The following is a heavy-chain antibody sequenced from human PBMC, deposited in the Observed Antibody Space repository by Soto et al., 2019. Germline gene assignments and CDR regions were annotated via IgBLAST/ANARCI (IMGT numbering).Heavy chain of an antibody. D-gene: IGHD6-6*01. CDR2: IDPNNGDT. CDR3: ARSVSFITPRPDY. V-gene: IGHV1-2*02. CDR1: GYTFTDYY. Sequence: GASVKVSCKASGYTFTDYYLRWVRQAPGQGLECMGWIDPNNGDTNYAQKFQGRVTMTRDTSISTAYMEVSRLRSDDTAVYYCARSVSFITPRPDYWGQGTLVTVS. J-gene: IGHJ4*02.